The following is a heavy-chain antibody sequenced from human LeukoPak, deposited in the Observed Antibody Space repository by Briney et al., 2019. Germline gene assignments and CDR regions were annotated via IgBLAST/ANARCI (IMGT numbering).Heavy chain of an antibody. CDR3: ASLHGYASGRP. V-gene: IGHV4-59*08. CDR2: IYYSGST. J-gene: IGHJ5*02. D-gene: IGHD3-10*01. CDR1: GGSINSYY. Sequence: AGTLSLTCTVSGGSINSYYWSWIRQPPGKGLEWIGYIYYSGSTNYNPSLKSRVTISVDTSKNQFSLKLSSVTAADTAVYYCASLHGYASGRPWGQGTLATLPS.